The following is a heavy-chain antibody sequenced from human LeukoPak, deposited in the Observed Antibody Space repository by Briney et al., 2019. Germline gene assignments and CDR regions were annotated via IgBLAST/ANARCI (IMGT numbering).Heavy chain of an antibody. V-gene: IGHV4-31*03. CDR1: GGSISSGGYY. J-gene: IGHJ4*02. D-gene: IGHD5-18*01. Sequence: SETLSLTCTVSGGSISSGGYYWSWIRQHPGKGLEWIGYIYYSGSTYYNPSLKSRVTISVDTFKNQFSLKLSSVSAADTAVYYCARASTESEKSTMDTGVDYWGQGTLVTVSS. CDR2: IYYSGST. CDR3: ARASTESEKSTMDTGVDY.